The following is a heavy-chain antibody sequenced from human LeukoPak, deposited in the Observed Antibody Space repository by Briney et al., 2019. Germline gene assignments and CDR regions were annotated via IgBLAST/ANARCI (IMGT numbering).Heavy chain of an antibody. CDR1: GFTFSRYG. J-gene: IGHJ4*02. CDR3: AKGYCSGGSCYFDY. Sequence: PGRSLRLSCAASGFTFSRYGMHWVRQAPGKGLEWVAVIPYDGSNKYYADSVKGRFTISRDNSKNTLYLQMNSLRAEDTAVYYCAKGYCSGGSCYFDYWGQGTLVTVSS. D-gene: IGHD2-15*01. V-gene: IGHV3-30*18. CDR2: IPYDGSNK.